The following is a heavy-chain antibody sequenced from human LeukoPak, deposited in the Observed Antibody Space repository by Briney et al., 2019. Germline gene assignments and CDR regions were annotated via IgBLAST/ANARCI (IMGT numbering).Heavy chain of an antibody. V-gene: IGHV4-59*08. Sequence: SETLSLTCTVSGGSISSYYWSWIRQPPGKGLEWIGYIYYSGSTNYNPSLKSRVTISVDTSKNQFSLKLSSVTAADTAVYYCARGYYYDSSGYPFFDYWGQGTLVTVPS. J-gene: IGHJ4*02. CDR1: GGSISSYY. CDR3: ARGYYYDSSGYPFFDY. D-gene: IGHD3-22*01. CDR2: IYYSGST.